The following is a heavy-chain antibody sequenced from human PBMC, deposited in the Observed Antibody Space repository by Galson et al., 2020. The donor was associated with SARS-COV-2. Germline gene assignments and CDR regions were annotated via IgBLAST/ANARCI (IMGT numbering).Heavy chain of an antibody. Sequence: SETLSLTCTVSGASIRSGGYYCSWIRQHPEKGLEWIGYIYYSGTSYYNPSLTSRVSISLDTSKNQFSMNLSSVTAADTAVYYCASHQAAKFWYFDIWGRGTLVTVAS. J-gene: IGHJ2*01. CDR2: IYYSGTS. V-gene: IGHV4-31*03. CDR3: ASHQAAKFWYFDI. CDR1: GASIRSGGYY.